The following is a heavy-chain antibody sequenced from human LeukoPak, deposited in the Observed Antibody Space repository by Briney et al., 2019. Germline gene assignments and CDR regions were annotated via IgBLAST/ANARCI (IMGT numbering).Heavy chain of an antibody. D-gene: IGHD5-12*01. J-gene: IGHJ4*02. CDR1: GGSFSGYY. CDR3: ASGTTIHLPSDY. V-gene: IGHV4-34*01. CDR2: INHSGST. Sequence: SETLSLTCAVYGGSFSGYYWSWIRQPPGKGLEWIGEINHSGSTNYNPSLKSRVTISGDKSKNKFSLTLNSVPAPHTPVYYCASGTTIHLPSDYWGQGPLVTVSS.